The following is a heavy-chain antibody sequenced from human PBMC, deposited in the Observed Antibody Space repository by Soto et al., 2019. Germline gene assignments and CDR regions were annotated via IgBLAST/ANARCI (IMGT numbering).Heavy chain of an antibody. V-gene: IGHV1-18*01. CDR2: ISAYNGNT. J-gene: IGHJ5*02. CDR3: ARYCSSTSCYTTGEEWFDP. D-gene: IGHD2-2*02. CDR1: GYTFTSYG. Sequence: QVQLVQSGAEVKKPGASVKVSCKASGYTFTSYGISWVRQAPGQGLEWMGWISAYNGNTNYAQKLQGRVTMTTDTSTSTAYMELRSLRSDDTAVYYCARYCSSTSCYTTGEEWFDPWGQGTLVTVSS.